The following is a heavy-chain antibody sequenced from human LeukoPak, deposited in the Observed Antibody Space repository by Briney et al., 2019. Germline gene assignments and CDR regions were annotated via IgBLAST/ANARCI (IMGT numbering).Heavy chain of an antibody. CDR2: IYPGDSDT. CDR3: ARRIAAVDYGMDV. V-gene: IGHV5-51*01. J-gene: IGHJ6*02. Sequence: PGESLKISCKGSGYSFTSHWIGWVRQMPGKGLEWMGIIYPGDSDTRYSPSFQGQVTISADKSISTAYLQWSSLKASDTAMYYCARRIAAVDYGMDVWGQGTTVIVSS. D-gene: IGHD6-13*01. CDR1: GYSFTSHW.